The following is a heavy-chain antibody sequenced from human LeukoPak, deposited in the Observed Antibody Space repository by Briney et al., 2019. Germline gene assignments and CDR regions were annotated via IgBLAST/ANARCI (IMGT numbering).Heavy chain of an antibody. CDR2: ISISGATT. CDR3: PIYYRVTTTTKCFQN. V-gene: IGHV3-23*01. Sequence: GGSLRLSCAVPGLTNYNIDMRWVSQAPGKGLEWVSAISISGATTYYADSVKGRFTISKDNSEDTVFLQMNNLRAEVTAIYYFPIYYRVTTTTKCFQNWGQGTLVTVSS. CDR1: GLTNYNID. J-gene: IGHJ1*01. D-gene: IGHD3-10*01.